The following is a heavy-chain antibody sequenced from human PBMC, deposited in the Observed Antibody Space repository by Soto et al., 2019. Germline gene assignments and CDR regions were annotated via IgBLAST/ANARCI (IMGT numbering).Heavy chain of an antibody. V-gene: IGHV3-23*01. CDR2: ISGSGGST. CDR1: GFTFSSYA. D-gene: IGHD1-1*01. J-gene: IGHJ3*02. CDR3: AKPTGPWDDQGPI. Sequence: PGGSLRLSCAASGFTFSSYAMSWVRQAPGKGLEWVSAISGSGGSTYYADSVKGRFTISRDNSKNALYLQMNSLRAEDTAVYYCAKPTGPWDDQGPIWGQGTMVTVSS.